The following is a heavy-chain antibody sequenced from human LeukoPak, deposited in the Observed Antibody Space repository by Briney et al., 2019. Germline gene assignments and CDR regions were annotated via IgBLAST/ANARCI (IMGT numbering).Heavy chain of an antibody. CDR2: IYCSGST. CDR3: ARHEWGAAAARKFDY. Sequence: SETLSLTCTVSGGSISSSSYYWGWIRQPPGKGLEWIGSIYCSGSTYYHPSLKSRDPISVDTSKNQFSLKLSSVTAADTAVYYCARHEWGAAAARKFDYSGQGTLVTVSS. V-gene: IGHV4-39*01. J-gene: IGHJ4*02. D-gene: IGHD6-13*01. CDR1: GGSISSSSYY.